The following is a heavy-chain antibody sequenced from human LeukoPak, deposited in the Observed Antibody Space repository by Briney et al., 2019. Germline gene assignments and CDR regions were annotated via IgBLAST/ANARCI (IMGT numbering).Heavy chain of an antibody. J-gene: IGHJ6*02. Sequence: ASVKVSCKASGYSITSYAINWVRQAPGQGLEWMGWISAYNGNTDYAQKLQGRVTMTTDTSTSTAYMELRSLTSDDTAVYYCARDPLRSTWFTYYNALDVWGQGTTVTVSS. CDR2: ISAYNGNT. D-gene: IGHD6-13*01. V-gene: IGHV1-18*01. CDR3: ARDPLRSTWFTYYNALDV. CDR1: GYSITSYA.